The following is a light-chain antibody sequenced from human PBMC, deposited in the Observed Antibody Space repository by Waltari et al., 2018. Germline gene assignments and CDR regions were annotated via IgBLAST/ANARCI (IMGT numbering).Light chain of an antibody. V-gene: IGLV1-40*01. CDR1: SSNIGAGYD. CDR2: GNS. Sequence: QSVLTQLPSVSGAPGQRVTISCTGSSSNIGAGYDVHWYQQLPGTAPKLLIHGNSNRPSGVPDRFSGSKSGTSASLAITGLQAEDEADYYCQSYDSSLSVVFGGGTKLTVL. J-gene: IGLJ2*01. CDR3: QSYDSSLSVV.